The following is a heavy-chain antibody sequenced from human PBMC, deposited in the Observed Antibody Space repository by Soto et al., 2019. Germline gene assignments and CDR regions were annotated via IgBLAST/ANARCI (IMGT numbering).Heavy chain of an antibody. CDR1: GYTFTSYC. J-gene: IGHJ6*02. D-gene: IGHD3-22*01. CDR2: ISAYNGNT. CDR3: ARYRPSDSSGYYFNYYYGMDV. V-gene: IGHV1-18*04. Sequence: ASVKVSCKSSGYTFTSYCISWGRQAPGQGLEWMGWISAYNGNTNYAQKLQGRVTMTTDTSTSTAYMELRSLRSDDTAVYYCARYRPSDSSGYYFNYYYGMDVWGQGTTVTVS.